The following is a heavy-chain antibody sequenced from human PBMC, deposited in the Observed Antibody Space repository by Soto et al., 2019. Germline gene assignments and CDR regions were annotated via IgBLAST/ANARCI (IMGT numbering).Heavy chain of an antibody. D-gene: IGHD4-4*01. J-gene: IGHJ6*02. CDR1: GFPFSRFL. CDR3: AREIKTTAIKYYYYGMDV. V-gene: IGHV3-7*01. CDR2: IKQDGSEK. Sequence: GGAPGISLGAPGFPFSRFLVKWGRQAPGKGAEWVANIKQDGSEKYYVDSVKGRFTISRDNAKNSLYLQMNSLRAEDTAVYYCAREIKTTAIKYYYYGMDVWGQGTTVTVSS.